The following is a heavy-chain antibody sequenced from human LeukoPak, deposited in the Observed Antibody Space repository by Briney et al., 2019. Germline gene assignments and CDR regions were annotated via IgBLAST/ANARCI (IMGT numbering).Heavy chain of an antibody. D-gene: IGHD3-22*01. CDR1: GGTFSSYA. Sequence: SVKVSCKASGGTFSSYAISWVRQAPGQGLEWMGGIIPIFGTANYAQKFQGRVTITADESTSTAYMELSSLRSEDTAVYYCARDRPNYYGSDGHYYRRDGDYWGRGTLVSVSS. CDR3: ARDRPNYYGSDGHYYRRDGDY. J-gene: IGHJ4*02. V-gene: IGHV1-69*13. CDR2: IIPIFGTA.